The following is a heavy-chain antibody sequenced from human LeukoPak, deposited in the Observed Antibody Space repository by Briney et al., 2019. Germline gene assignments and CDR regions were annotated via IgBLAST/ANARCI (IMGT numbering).Heavy chain of an antibody. CDR3: ARDAVITNYYYYGMDV. CDR2: INHSGST. J-gene: IGHJ6*02. D-gene: IGHD3-22*01. Sequence: PSETLSLTCTVSGGSISSYYWSWIRQPPGKGLEWIGEINHSGSTNYNPSLKSRVTISVDTSKNQFSLKLSSVTAADTAVYYCARDAVITNYYYYGMDVWGQGTTVTVSS. CDR1: GGSISSYY. V-gene: IGHV4-34*01.